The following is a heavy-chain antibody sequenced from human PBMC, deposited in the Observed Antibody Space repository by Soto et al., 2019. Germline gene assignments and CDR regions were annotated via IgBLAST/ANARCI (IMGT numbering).Heavy chain of an antibody. Sequence: EVQLLESGGGLVQPGGSLRLSCAASGFTFGIHAMIWVRQAPGKGLEWVSFISASGGSTYYADSVKGRFTISRDNSKKTVYLQMDSLRPEDTAQYYCAGWNYDYWGQGTQVTVSS. D-gene: IGHD1-7*01. CDR1: GFTFGIHA. J-gene: IGHJ4*02. V-gene: IGHV3-23*01. CDR2: ISASGGST. CDR3: AGWNYDY.